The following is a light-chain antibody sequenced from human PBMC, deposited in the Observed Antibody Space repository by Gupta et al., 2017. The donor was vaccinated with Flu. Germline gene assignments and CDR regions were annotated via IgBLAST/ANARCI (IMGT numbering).Light chain of an antibody. V-gene: IGLV1-51*01. CDR1: SSNIGGSY. J-gene: IGLJ3*02. CDR2: DNN. Sequence: KDTISCTGGSSNIGGSYVSWYRQNPETAPKLLIYDNNKRPSGIPDRFSGSKSGTSATLGITGLQTGDEADYYCGTWDSSRNVWVFGGGTKLTVL. CDR3: GTWDSSRNVWV.